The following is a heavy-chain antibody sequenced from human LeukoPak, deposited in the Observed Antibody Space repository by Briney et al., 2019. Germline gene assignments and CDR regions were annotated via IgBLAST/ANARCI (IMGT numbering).Heavy chain of an antibody. V-gene: IGHV1-69*17. Sequence: ASVKVSCKASGGTFSSYAISWVRQAPGQGLEWMGGIIPIFGIANYAQKFQGRVTITADKSTSTAYMELSSLRSEDTAVYYCARVMGGYGDYDYYYGMDVWGQGTTVTVSS. CDR2: IIPIFGIA. J-gene: IGHJ6*02. CDR1: GGTFSSYA. CDR3: ARVMGGYGDYDYYYGMDV. D-gene: IGHD4-17*01.